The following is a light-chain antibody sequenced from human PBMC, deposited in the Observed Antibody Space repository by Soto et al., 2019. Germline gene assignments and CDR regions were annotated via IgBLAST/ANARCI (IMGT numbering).Light chain of an antibody. Sequence: SALTQPASVSGSPGQSITISCTGTSSDVGCYNYVSWYQQHPGKAPKLMIYAVSNRPSGVSHRFSGPKSGNTASLTIPVHQADDEAAYYCISYTSSSTVVFGGGTNLTVL. CDR3: ISYTSSSTVV. J-gene: IGLJ2*01. CDR1: SSDVGCYNY. CDR2: AVS. V-gene: IGLV2-14*01.